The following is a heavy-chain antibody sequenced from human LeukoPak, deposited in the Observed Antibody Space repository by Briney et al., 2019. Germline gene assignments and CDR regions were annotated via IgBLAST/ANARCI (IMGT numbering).Heavy chain of an antibody. CDR1: GGSIRSSY. CDR3: AREAGTTEGFDY. V-gene: IGHV4-59*01. J-gene: IGHJ4*02. Sequence: SETLSLTGTVSGGSIRSSYWSWIRQPPGKGLEWIGYIYYSGSTNYNPSLKSRVTISVDTSKNQFSLKLSSVTAADTAVYYCAREAGTTEGFDYWGQGTLVTVSS. CDR2: IYYSGST. D-gene: IGHD1-1*01.